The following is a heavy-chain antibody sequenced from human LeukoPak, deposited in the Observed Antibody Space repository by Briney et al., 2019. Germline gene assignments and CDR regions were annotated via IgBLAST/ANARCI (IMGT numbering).Heavy chain of an antibody. D-gene: IGHD3-3*01. CDR2: ISAYNGNT. Sequence: ASVKVSCKASGYTFTSYGISWVRQAPGQGLEWMGWISAYNGNTNYAQKLQGRVTMTTDTSTSTAYMELRSLRSDDTAVYYCARDVYDFGSVYYTWYFGNWGQGTLVTVSS. CDR1: GYTFTSYG. V-gene: IGHV1-18*01. J-gene: IGHJ4*02. CDR3: ARDVYDFGSVYYTWYFGN.